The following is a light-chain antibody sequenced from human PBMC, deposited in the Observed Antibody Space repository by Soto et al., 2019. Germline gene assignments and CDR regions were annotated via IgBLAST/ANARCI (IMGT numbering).Light chain of an antibody. CDR1: SSDVGGYDY. CDR2: DVN. J-gene: IGLJ2*01. CDR3: SSYAVSDSLV. V-gene: IGLV2-8*01. Sequence: QSALTQPPSASGAPGQSVTISCTGTSSDVGGYDYVSWYQQHPGKVPKRMSYDVNKRPSWVPDRFSGSKTGNTASLTVSGLQTEDEADYYCSSYAVSDSLVFGGGTKLTVL.